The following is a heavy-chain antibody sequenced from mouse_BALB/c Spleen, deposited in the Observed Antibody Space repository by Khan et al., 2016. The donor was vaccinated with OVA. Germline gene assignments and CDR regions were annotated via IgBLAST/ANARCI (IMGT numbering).Heavy chain of an antibody. CDR2: INTHSGVP. V-gene: IGHV9-4*02. D-gene: IGHD2-14*01. J-gene: IGHJ4*01. CDR3: ARGGAAFYRNDGGAMDY. CDR1: GYTFTTAG. Sequence: QIQLVQSGPELKKPGETVRISCKASGYTFTTAGMQWVQKMPGKGLKWIGWINTHSGVPKYAEDFKGRFAFSLETCASTVYLQITNLKNEDTATYFWARGGAAFYRNDGGAMDYWGQGTSVTVSS.